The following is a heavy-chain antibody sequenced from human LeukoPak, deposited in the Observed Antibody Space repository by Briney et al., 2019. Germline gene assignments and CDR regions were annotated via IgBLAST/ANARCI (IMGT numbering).Heavy chain of an antibody. CDR3: AKGSGDY. J-gene: IGHJ4*02. Sequence: GGSLRLSCAASGFTFSSYSMNWVRQAPGKGLEWVSSISTSGSNIYYADSVKGRFTISRDNAKNSLYLLMNSLSVEDTAVYYCAKGSGDYWGQGTLVTVSS. CDR2: ISTSGSNI. V-gene: IGHV3-21*01. CDR1: GFTFSSYS. D-gene: IGHD6-25*01.